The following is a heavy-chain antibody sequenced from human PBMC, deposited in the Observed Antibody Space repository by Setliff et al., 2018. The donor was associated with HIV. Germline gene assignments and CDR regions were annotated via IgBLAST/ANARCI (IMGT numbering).Heavy chain of an antibody. CDR3: ARDDSGYYYDY. J-gene: IGHJ4*02. Sequence: ASETLSLTCNVSGASITSGSYYWSWIRRPAGKGLEWIGHIYSRGPTNYNPSLRSRVIISVDTSKNQLSLSLSSVTAADTAVYYCARDDSGYYYDYWGQGKLVTVSS. CDR1: GASITSGSYY. D-gene: IGHD3-22*01. V-gene: IGHV4-61*09. CDR2: IYSRGPT.